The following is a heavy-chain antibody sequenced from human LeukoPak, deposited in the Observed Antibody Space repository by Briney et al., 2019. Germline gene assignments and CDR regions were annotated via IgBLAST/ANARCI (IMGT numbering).Heavy chain of an antibody. CDR1: GFTFSSYV. D-gene: IGHD3-9*01. CDR2: ISYDGSNE. V-gene: IGHV3-30*04. Sequence: GRSLRLSCAASGFTFSSYVMHWVRQAPGKGLEWVAIISYDGSNEYYADSVKGRFTISRGNAKNSLYLQMNSLRAEDTAVYYCRVLRYFDWIYFDYWGQGTLVTVSS. CDR3: RVLRYFDWIYFDY. J-gene: IGHJ4*02.